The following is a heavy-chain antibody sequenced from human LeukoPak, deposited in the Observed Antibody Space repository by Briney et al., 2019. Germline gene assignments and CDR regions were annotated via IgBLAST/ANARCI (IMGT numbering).Heavy chain of an antibody. Sequence: GGSLRLSCAASEFTFSSYWMHWVRQAPGKGLVWVSRINTDGSSTIYADSVRGRFTISRDNSKSTLYLHMNSLRAEDTAIYYCAKQRSEVPVAASNYWGQGTLVTVSS. CDR2: INTDGSST. V-gene: IGHV3-74*01. CDR3: AKQRSEVPVAASNY. J-gene: IGHJ4*02. D-gene: IGHD2-8*01. CDR1: EFTFSSYW.